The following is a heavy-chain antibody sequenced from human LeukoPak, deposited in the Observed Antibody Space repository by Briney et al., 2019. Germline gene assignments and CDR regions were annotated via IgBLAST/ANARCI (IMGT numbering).Heavy chain of an antibody. CDR3: TTVFRDTALPDAFDI. Sequence: GGTLRLSCVASGFTFSSHGMNWVRQAPGKGLEWVSGITGSGDITYYADSVKGRFTISRDNSKNTLYMQMNSLKTEDTAVYYCTTVFRDTALPDAFDIWGQGTVVTVSS. D-gene: IGHD5-18*01. J-gene: IGHJ3*02. CDR2: ITGSGDIT. CDR1: GFTFSSHG. V-gene: IGHV3-23*01.